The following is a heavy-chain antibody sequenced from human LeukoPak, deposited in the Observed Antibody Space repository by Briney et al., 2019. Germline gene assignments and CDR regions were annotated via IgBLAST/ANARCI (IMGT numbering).Heavy chain of an antibody. CDR1: GFTFSSYG. J-gene: IGHJ4*02. D-gene: IGHD3-22*01. V-gene: IGHV3-23*01. CDR3: ACGYYDSSGYYSFDY. CDR2: ISGSGGST. Sequence: GGSLRLSCAASGFTFSSYGMSWVRQAPGKGLEWVSAISGSGGSTYYADSVKGRFTISRDNSKNTLYLQMNSLRAEDTAVYYCACGYYDSSGYYSFDYWGQGTLVTVSS.